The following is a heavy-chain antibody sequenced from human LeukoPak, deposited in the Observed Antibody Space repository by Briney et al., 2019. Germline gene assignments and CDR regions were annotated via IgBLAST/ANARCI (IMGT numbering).Heavy chain of an antibody. CDR2: ISSSGSTI. D-gene: IGHD2/OR15-2a*01. V-gene: IGHV3-48*03. Sequence: PGGSLRLSCAASGFTFSSYEMNWVRQAPGKGLEWVSYISSSGSTIYYADSVKGRFTISRDNAKNSLYLQMNSLRAEDTAVHYCARDLYGLDAFDIWGQGTMVTVSS. CDR3: ARDLYGLDAFDI. J-gene: IGHJ3*02. CDR1: GFTFSSYE.